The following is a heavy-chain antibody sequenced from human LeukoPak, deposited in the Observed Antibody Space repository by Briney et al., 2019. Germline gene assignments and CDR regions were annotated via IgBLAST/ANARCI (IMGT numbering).Heavy chain of an antibody. V-gene: IGHV1-18*04. CDR1: GYAFDSHG. CDR2: ISVYKTNA. CDR3: ARVEGKWFGESYYYYYGMDV. J-gene: IGHJ6*02. Sequence: ASVKVSCKASGYAFDSHGISWVRQVPGQGLEWMGWISVYKTNATYAEKFQDRVTMTTDTSTSTAYMELRRLTSDDTAVYYCARVEGKWFGESYYYYYGMDVWGQGTTVSVSS. D-gene: IGHD3-10*01.